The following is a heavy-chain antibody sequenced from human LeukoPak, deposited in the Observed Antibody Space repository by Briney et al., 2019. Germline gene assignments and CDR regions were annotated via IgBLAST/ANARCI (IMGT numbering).Heavy chain of an antibody. CDR1: GFTFSGNA. CDR3: AAAVYAFDF. Sequence: GGSLRLSCAASGFTFSGNAMSWVRQAPGKGPEWVSSIGGSGGSTYYSDSVKGRFTISRDNSKNTLYLQMNSLRAEDTAVYYCAAAVYAFDFWGQGTMVTVSS. CDR2: IGGSGGST. V-gene: IGHV3-23*01. D-gene: IGHD2-8*01. J-gene: IGHJ3*01.